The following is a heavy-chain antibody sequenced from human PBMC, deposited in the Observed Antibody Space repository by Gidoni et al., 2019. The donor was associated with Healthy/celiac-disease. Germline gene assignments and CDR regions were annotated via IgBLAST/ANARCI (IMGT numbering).Heavy chain of an antibody. CDR2: MWYDGSNK. J-gene: IGHJ6*02. CDR3: AGGRSADYYGMDV. V-gene: IGHV3-33*01. Sequence: QVQLVESGGGVVQPGSSLRLSCAASGFNFSSYGMHWVRQATGKGLEWVAVMWYDGSNKYYADSVKGRFTSSRDNSKNTLYLQMNSLRAEDTAVYYCAGGRSADYYGMDVWGQGTTVTVS. CDR1: GFNFSSYG.